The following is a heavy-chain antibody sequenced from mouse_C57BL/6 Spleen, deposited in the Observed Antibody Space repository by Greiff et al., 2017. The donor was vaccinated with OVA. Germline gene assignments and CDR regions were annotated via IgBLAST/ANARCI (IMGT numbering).Heavy chain of an antibody. D-gene: IGHD1-1*01. Sequence: QVQLQQSGPELVKPGASVKISCKASGYAFSSSWMNWVKQRPGKGLEWIGRIYPGDGDTNYNGKFKGKATLTADKSSSTAYMQLSSLTSEDSAVYFCARDYGSSKPSMDYWGQGTSVTVAS. CDR3: ARDYGSSKPSMDY. CDR1: GYAFSSSW. J-gene: IGHJ4*01. V-gene: IGHV1-82*01. CDR2: IYPGDGDT.